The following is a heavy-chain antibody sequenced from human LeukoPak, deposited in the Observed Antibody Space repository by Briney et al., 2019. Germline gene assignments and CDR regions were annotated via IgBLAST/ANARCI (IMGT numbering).Heavy chain of an antibody. Sequence: PGGSLRLPCVASGFTFSSYWMSWVRQAPGKGLEWVANIKQDGGEIYYVDSVKGRFTISRDNAKNSLYLQMNSLRAEDTAVYYCAELGITMIGGVWGKGTTVTISS. D-gene: IGHD3-10*02. CDR3: AELGITMIGGV. CDR2: IKQDGGEI. V-gene: IGHV3-7*01. J-gene: IGHJ6*04. CDR1: GFTFSSYW.